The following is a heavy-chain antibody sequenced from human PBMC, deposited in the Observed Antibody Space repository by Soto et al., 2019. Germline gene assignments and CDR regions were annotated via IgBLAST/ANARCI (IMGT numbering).Heavy chain of an antibody. CDR1: GYSFTSYW. Sequence: PGESLKISCKGSGYSFTSYWIGWVRQMPGKGLVWMGIIYPGDSDTRYSPSFQGQVTISADKSISIAYLQWSSLKASDTAMYYCAQNGFTAAAGFDIWGQGTMVTVSS. CDR2: IYPGDSDT. D-gene: IGHD6-13*01. V-gene: IGHV5-51*01. J-gene: IGHJ3*02. CDR3: AQNGFTAAAGFDI.